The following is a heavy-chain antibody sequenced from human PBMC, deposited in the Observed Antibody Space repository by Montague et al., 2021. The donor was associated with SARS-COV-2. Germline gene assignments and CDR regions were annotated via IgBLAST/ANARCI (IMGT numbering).Heavy chain of an antibody. D-gene: IGHD2-15*01. V-gene: IGHV3-15*01. Sequence: SLRLSCAASGFAFRNAWMSWVRQAPGKGLEWVGRIKSRTDGGTTDHAAPVKGRFTISRDDSKNTLYLQMSSLKTEDTAVYYCTTAYCSGGRCTSFDPWGQGTLVTVSS. CDR1: GFAFRNAW. J-gene: IGHJ5*02. CDR3: TTAYCSGGRCTSFDP. CDR2: IKSRTDGGTT.